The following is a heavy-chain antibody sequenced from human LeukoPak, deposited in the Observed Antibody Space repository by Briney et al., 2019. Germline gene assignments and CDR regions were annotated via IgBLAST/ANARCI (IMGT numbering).Heavy chain of an antibody. J-gene: IGHJ4*02. CDR1: GGSMSSGSYY. CDR2: IYTSGST. CDR3: AISAWSFDY. D-gene: IGHD6-19*01. V-gene: IGHV4-61*02. Sequence: SETLSLTCTVSGGSMSSGSYYWSWIRQPAGKGLEWIGRIYTSGSTNYNPSLKSRVTISVDTSKNQFSLKVSSVTAADTAVYYCAISAWSFDYWGQGTLVTVSS.